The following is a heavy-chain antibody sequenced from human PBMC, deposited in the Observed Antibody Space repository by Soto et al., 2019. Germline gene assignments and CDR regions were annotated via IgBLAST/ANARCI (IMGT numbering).Heavy chain of an antibody. J-gene: IGHJ5*02. CDR3: ARRFPAWFEP. CDR2: INAGNGNT. Sequence: QVQLVQSGAEEKKPGATVKVSCKASGYTFTNYAIDWVRQAPGQRLEWMGWINAGNGNTKYSQKFQGRVTITRDTSASTAYMGASSLRSEGTAVYYWARRFPAWFEPWGQGTLVTGSS. D-gene: IGHD3-3*01. CDR1: GYTFTNYA. V-gene: IGHV1-3*05.